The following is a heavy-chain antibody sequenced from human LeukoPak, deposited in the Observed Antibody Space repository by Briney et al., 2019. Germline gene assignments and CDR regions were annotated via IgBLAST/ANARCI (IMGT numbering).Heavy chain of an antibody. D-gene: IGHD3-9*01. J-gene: IGHJ4*02. CDR1: GYILTTYG. CDR2: INPNSGGT. CDR3: ARDVLTGYQPALSHFDY. Sequence: ASVKVSCKASGYILTTYGISWVRQAPGQGLEWMGWINPNSGGTNYAQKFQGRVTMTRDTSISTAYMELSRLRSDDAAVYYCARDVLTGYQPALSHFDYWGQGTLVTVSS. V-gene: IGHV1-2*02.